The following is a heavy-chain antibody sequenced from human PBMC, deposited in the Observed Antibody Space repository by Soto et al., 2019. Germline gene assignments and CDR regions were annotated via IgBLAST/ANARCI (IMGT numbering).Heavy chain of an antibody. CDR2: VNPNSGGT. Sequence: QVHLAQSGADVKKPGASVKVSCKASGYTFTGYYIHWVRQAPGQGLEWMGWVNPNSGGTGYAQRFQGRVTMTRDTSINSVYMELSRLRSDDTATYFCARGNSGDDDEFDYWGQGTPVTVSP. D-gene: IGHD5-12*01. J-gene: IGHJ4*02. V-gene: IGHV1-2*02. CDR3: ARGNSGDDDEFDY. CDR1: GYTFTGYY.